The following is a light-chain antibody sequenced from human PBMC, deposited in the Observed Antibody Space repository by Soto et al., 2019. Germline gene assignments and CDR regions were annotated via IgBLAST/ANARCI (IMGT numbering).Light chain of an antibody. J-gene: IGKJ1*01. CDR3: QQYNTWWT. CDR2: GAS. V-gene: IGKV3-15*01. Sequence: IVMTQSPATLSVSPGERVTLSCRASQSVSTNLAWYQQKPGQAPRLLISGASTRATGIPARFSGSWSGTEFTLTISSVQSEDSAFYYWQQYNTWWTFGQGTKVEIK. CDR1: QSVSTN.